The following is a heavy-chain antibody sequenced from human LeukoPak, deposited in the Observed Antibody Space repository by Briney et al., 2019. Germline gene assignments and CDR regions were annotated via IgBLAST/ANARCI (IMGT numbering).Heavy chain of an antibody. Sequence: TSETLSLTCTVSGGSISSYYWSWIRQPAGKGLEWIGRIYTSGSTNYNPSLKSRVTMSVDTSKNQFSLKLSSVTAADTAVYYCARVKTRRGLRGYSYGFFDYWGQGTLVTVSS. CDR2: IYTSGST. J-gene: IGHJ4*02. CDR3: ARVKTRRGLRGYSYGFFDY. CDR1: GGSISSYY. V-gene: IGHV4-4*07. D-gene: IGHD5-18*01.